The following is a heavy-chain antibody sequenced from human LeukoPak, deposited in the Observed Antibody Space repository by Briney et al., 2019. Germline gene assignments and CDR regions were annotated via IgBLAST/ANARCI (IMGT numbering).Heavy chain of an antibody. V-gene: IGHV3-30*02. CDR3: AKDPPRRVQEVDY. CDR1: GFTFSSYG. D-gene: IGHD3-10*01. CDR2: IRYDGSNK. J-gene: IGHJ4*02. Sequence: PGGSLRLSCAASGFTFSSYGMRGVRQAPGKGLEWVAFIRYDGSNKYYADSVKGRFTISRDNSKNTLYLQMNSLRAEDTAVYYCAKDPPRRVQEVDYWGQGTLVTVSS.